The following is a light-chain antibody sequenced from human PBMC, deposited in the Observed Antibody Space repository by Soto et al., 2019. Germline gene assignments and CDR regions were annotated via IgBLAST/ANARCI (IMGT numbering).Light chain of an antibody. J-gene: IGKJ4*01. CDR2: DAS. CDR3: QQGSNWPLT. Sequence: EIVLTQSPATLSSSPGERATLSCRAGQSVSSYLAWYQQKPGQAPRLLIYDASNRATGIPARFTGSGSGTDFTLTISSLEPEDFAVYYCQQGSNWPLTFGGGTKVEIK. CDR1: QSVSSY. V-gene: IGKV3-11*01.